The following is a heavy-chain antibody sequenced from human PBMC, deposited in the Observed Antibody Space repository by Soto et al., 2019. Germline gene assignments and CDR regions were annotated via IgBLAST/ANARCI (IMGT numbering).Heavy chain of an antibody. V-gene: IGHV3-23*01. Sequence: EVQLLESGGGLVQPGGSLRLSCAASGFTFSSYAMSWVRQAPGKGLEWVSAISYSGGSTYYADSVKGRFTISRDNSKNPLYLQMNSMRAEDTAVYYCANSRRAAAGSDYWGQGTLVTVSS. J-gene: IGHJ4*02. CDR3: ANSRRAAAGSDY. D-gene: IGHD6-13*01. CDR1: GFTFSSYA. CDR2: ISYSGGST.